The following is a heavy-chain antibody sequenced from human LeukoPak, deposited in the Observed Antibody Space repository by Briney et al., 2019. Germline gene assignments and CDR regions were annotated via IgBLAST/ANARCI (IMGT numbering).Heavy chain of an antibody. V-gene: IGHV4-59*10. CDR3: ARGLEIGVIVVVPASVSPFDY. D-gene: IGHD2-2*01. J-gene: IGHJ4*02. CDR1: GGSFSGYY. CDR2: IYTSGST. Sequence: SETLSLTCAVYGGSFSGYYWSWIRQPAGKGLEWIGRIYTSGSTNYNPSLKSRVTMSVDTSKNQFSLKLSSVTAADTAVYYCARGLEIGVIVVVPASVSPFDYWGQGTLVTVSS.